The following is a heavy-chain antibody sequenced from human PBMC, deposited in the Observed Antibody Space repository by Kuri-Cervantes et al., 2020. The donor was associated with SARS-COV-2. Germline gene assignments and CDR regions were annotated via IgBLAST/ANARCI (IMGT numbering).Heavy chain of an antibody. D-gene: IGHD6-13*01. CDR1: GYTFTSYG. V-gene: IGHV1-18*01. Sequence: ASVKVSCKASGYTFTSYGISWVRQAPGQGLEWMGWISAYNGNTNYAQKLQGRVTMTTDTSTSTAYMELRSLRSDDTAVYYCARDPRIAAPRKFWSDYYGMDVWGPGTTVTVSS. J-gene: IGHJ6*02. CDR3: ARDPRIAAPRKFWSDYYGMDV. CDR2: ISAYNGNT.